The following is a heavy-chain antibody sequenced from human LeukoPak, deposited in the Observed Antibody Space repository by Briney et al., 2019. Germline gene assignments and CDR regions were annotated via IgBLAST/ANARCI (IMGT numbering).Heavy chain of an antibody. CDR2: INPSGGST. J-gene: IGHJ4*02. Sequence: GASVKVSCKASGYTSTGYYMHWVRQAPGQGLEWMGIINPSGGSTSYAQKFQGRVTMSRDTSTSTVYIELSSRRSEDTAVYYCARAYYYILTGYYDWGQGTLVTVSS. CDR3: ARAYYYILTGYYD. D-gene: IGHD3-9*01. V-gene: IGHV1-46*01. CDR1: GYTSTGYY.